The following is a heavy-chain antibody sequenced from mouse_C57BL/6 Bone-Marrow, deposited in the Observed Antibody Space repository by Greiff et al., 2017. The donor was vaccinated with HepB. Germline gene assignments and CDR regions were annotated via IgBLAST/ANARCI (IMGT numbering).Heavy chain of an antibody. D-gene: IGHD2-3*01. CDR3: ARRRIYDGYDYAIDY. CDR2: IYPRSGNT. CDR1: GYTFTSYG. J-gene: IGHJ4*01. V-gene: IGHV1-81*01. Sequence: VKLQQSGAELARPGASVKLSCKASGYTFTSYGISWVKQRTGQGLEWIGEIYPRSGNTYYNEKFKGKATLTADKSSSTAYMELRSLTSEDSAVYFCARRRIYDGYDYAIDYWGQGTSVTVSS.